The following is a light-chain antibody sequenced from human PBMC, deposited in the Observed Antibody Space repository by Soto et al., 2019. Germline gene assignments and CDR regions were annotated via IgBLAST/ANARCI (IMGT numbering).Light chain of an antibody. V-gene: IGKV1-5*01. CDR1: QSISSW. Sequence: IQVSQSPSSLSASLGVRVTITCRASQSISSWLAWYQQKPGKAPKLLIYDVSTLESGVPSRFSGSGSGTEFTLTISSLQPDDSATYYCQQCNTFWTSGQGTKVDIK. CDR2: DVS. J-gene: IGKJ1*01. CDR3: QQCNTFWT.